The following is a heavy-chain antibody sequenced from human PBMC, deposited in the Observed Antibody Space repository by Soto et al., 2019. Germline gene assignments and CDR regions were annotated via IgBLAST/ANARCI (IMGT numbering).Heavy chain of an antibody. CDR1: GYTFPSYG. V-gene: IGHV1-18*01. D-gene: IGHD4-17*01. Sequence: GASVKLSCKASGYTFPSYGISWVRQAPGQGLEWMGWFSAYNGNTNYAQKFQGRVTMTTDTSTSTAYMELRSLRSDDTAVYYCARVVPSLNFYGDLGPIDYWGQGTLVTVSS. CDR3: ARVVPSLNFYGDLGPIDY. J-gene: IGHJ4*02. CDR2: FSAYNGNT.